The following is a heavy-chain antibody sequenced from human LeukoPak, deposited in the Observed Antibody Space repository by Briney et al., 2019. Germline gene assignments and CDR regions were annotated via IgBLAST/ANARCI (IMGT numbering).Heavy chain of an antibody. CDR3: ARGGTRLYFQH. D-gene: IGHD3-16*01. V-gene: IGHV4-59*01. CDR2: IYYSGST. J-gene: IGHJ1*01. CDR1: GGSISSYY. Sequence: PSETLSLTCTVSGGSISSYYWSWIRQPPGKGLEWIGYIYYSGSTNYNPSLKSRATISVDTSKNQISLKLRSVTAADTAVYYCARGGTRLYFQHWGQGTLVTVSS.